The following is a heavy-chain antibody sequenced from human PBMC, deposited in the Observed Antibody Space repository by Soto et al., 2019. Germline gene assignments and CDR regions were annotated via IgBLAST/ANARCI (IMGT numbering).Heavy chain of an antibody. CDR2: IAPIFGTT. CDR1: GGTFDNSV. V-gene: IGHV1-69*12. J-gene: IGHJ6*02. CDR3: ATPPSITHDISYRIDV. Sequence: QVQLVQSGAEVKKPGSSVKVSCKTSGGTFDNSVLSWVRQAPGQGLEWMGGIAPIFGTTTYAQKFQGRVTITADDYTSTTYMELTSLRFEDNAVYFCATPPSITHDISYRIDVWGQGTTVTVSS.